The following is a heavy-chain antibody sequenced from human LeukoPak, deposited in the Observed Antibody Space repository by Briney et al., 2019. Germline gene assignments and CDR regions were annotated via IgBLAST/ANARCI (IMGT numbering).Heavy chain of an antibody. V-gene: IGHV3-11*01. D-gene: IGHD2-15*01. J-gene: IGHJ4*02. CDR1: GFTFSDYY. CDR3: ARLTAATIALDY. CDR2: ISSSGSTI. Sequence: GGSLRLSCAASGFTFSDYYMSWIRQAPGKGLEWVSYISSSGSTIYYADSVEGRFTISRDNAKNSLYLQMNSLRAEDTAVYYCARLTAATIALDYWGQGTLVTVSS.